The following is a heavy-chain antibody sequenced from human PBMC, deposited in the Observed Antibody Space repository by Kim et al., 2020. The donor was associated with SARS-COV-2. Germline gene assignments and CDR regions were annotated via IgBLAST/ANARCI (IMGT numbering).Heavy chain of an antibody. D-gene: IGHD3-10*01. CDR1: GFTSSPYW. V-gene: IGHV3-74*01. J-gene: IGHJ4*02. Sequence: GGSLRLSCAASGFTSSPYWMLWVRQAPGKGPVWVSRIGLEGATIDYADNVKGRFTISRDNAKNSVYLHMNSLTGEDTAVYYCAMRDGCTSGRDYLGRGTL. CDR2: IGLEGATI. CDR3: AMRDGCTSGRDY.